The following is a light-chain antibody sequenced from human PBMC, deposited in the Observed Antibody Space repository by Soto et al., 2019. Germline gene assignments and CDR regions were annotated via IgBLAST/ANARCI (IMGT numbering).Light chain of an antibody. CDR3: SSYAGSNVYV. Sequence: QSVLTQPPSASGSPRQSVTISYTGTSSDVGGYNYVSWYQQHPGKAPKLMIYEVSKRPSGVPDRFSGSKSGNTASLTVSGLQAEDEADYYCSSYAGSNVYVFGTGTKVTVL. V-gene: IGLV2-8*01. CDR2: EVS. CDR1: SSDVGGYNY. J-gene: IGLJ1*01.